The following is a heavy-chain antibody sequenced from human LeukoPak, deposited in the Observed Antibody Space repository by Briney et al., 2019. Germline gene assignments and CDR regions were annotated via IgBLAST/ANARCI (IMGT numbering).Heavy chain of an antibody. D-gene: IGHD6-6*01. V-gene: IGHV3-7*01. Sequence: GGSLRLSCAASGFTFSTYWMSWVRQAPGKGLEWVANIKQDGSEKYYVDSVKGRFTISRDNAKSSLYLQMNSLRAEDTAVYYCARVYSSSSGRALDYWGQGTLVTVSS. CDR2: IKQDGSEK. CDR1: GFTFSTYW. CDR3: ARVYSSSSGRALDY. J-gene: IGHJ4*02.